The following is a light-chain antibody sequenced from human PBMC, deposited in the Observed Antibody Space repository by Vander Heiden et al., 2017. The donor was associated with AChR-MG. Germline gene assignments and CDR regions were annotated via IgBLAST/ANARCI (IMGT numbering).Light chain of an antibody. CDR2: AAS. J-gene: IGKJ4*01. Sequence: IQLTQSPSPLSASVGDRVIITCRASEDIRSYLAWYQQKPGEAPKLLIYAASSLQSGVPSRFSGGMSATDFTLTISSLQPEDFATYYCQQYESYPHTFGGGTKVDIK. CDR1: EDIRSY. CDR3: QQYESYPHT. V-gene: IGKV1-9*01.